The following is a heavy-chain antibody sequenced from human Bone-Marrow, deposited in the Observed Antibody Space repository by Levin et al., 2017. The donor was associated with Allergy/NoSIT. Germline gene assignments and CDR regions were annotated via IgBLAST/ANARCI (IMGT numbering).Heavy chain of an antibody. CDR3: ARNFAVVPPAIGPFDP. J-gene: IGHJ5*02. Sequence: PGGSLRLSCAASGFIFSTYSMNWVRQAPGKGLEWVSYISSSGNPIYYADSVKGRFTISRDNAKNSLYLHMNSLRDEDTAVYYCARNFAVVPPAIGPFDPWGQGTLVTVSS. CDR2: ISSSGNPI. V-gene: IGHV3-48*02. D-gene: IGHD2-2*01. CDR1: GFIFSTYS.